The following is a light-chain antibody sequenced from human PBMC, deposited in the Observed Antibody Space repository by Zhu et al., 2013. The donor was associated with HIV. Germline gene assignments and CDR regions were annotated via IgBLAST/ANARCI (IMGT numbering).Light chain of an antibody. J-gene: IGLJ3*02. CDR3: AVWDDSLQAVL. CDR2: SDD. CDR1: RSNIGKSG. Sequence: QPVLTQPPSVSAAPGQRVDIACLGSRSNIGKSGVTWYQQLPGKVPSLVIYSDDVLVSGISDRFSGAKSGSSASLAISGLQSGDEADYYCAVWDDSLQAVLFGGGTKLTVL. V-gene: IGLV1-36*01.